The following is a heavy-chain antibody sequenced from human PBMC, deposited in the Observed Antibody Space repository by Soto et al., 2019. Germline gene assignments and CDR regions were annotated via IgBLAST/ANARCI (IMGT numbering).Heavy chain of an antibody. Sequence: EVQLVESGGGLVQPGRSLRLSCAASGFTFDDYAMHWVRQAPGKGLEWVSGISWNSGSIGYADSVKGRFTISRVNAKNSLYLQMNSLRAEDTALYYCAKDLNYYGSGSYRIHFDYWGQGTLVTVSS. J-gene: IGHJ4*02. CDR3: AKDLNYYGSGSYRIHFDY. CDR1: GFTFDDYA. CDR2: ISWNSGSI. V-gene: IGHV3-9*01. D-gene: IGHD3-10*01.